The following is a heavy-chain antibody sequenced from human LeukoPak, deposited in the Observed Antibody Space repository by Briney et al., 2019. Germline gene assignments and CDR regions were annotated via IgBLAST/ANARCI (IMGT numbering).Heavy chain of an antibody. V-gene: IGHV3-30*02. CDR3: ATSVTGYSSPFYY. Sequence: PGGSLRLSCAASGFTFSRYWMHWVRQAPGKGLVWVTFIRYDGSEKYYVDSVEGRFTISRDNSKNTLYLQMNSLRAEDTAVYYCATSVTGYSSPFYYWGQGTLVTAS. J-gene: IGHJ4*02. D-gene: IGHD6-13*01. CDR2: IRYDGSEK. CDR1: GFTFSRYW.